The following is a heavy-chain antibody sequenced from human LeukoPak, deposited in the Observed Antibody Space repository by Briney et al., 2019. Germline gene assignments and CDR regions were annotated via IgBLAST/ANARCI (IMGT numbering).Heavy chain of an antibody. J-gene: IGHJ4*02. V-gene: IGHV1-18*01. Sequence: GASVKVSCKASGYSFTSYGISWVQQAPGQGLEWMGWISAYNTNTNYAQNLQGRVTVTTDTSTSTAYMELRSLRSDDTAVYYCARALELHFDYWGQGTLVTVSS. D-gene: IGHD1-7*01. CDR2: ISAYNTNT. CDR1: GYSFTSYG. CDR3: ARALELHFDY.